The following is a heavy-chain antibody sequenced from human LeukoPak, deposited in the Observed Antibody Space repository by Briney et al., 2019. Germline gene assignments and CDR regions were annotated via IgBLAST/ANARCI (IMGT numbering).Heavy chain of an antibody. Sequence: ASVKVSCKASGYTFTSYDINWVRQATGQGLEWMGWMNPNSGNTGYAQKSQGRVTMTRNTSISTAYMELSSLRSEDTAVYYCARGRRGGSYYYYYYGMDVWGQGTTVTVSS. J-gene: IGHJ6*02. V-gene: IGHV1-8*01. CDR1: GYTFTSYD. CDR3: ARGRRGGSYYYYYYGMDV. CDR2: MNPNSGNT. D-gene: IGHD1-26*01.